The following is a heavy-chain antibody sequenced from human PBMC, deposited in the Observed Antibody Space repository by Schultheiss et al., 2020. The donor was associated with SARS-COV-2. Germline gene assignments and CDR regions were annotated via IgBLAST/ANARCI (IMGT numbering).Heavy chain of an antibody. CDR1: GFTFSSYA. Sequence: GESLKISCAASGFTFSSYAMHWVRQAPGKGLEWVAVISYDGSNKYYADSVKGRFTISRDNAKNSLYLQMNSLRAEDTAVYYCARTKSHRGDYVSYWGQGTLVSVSS. CDR2: ISYDGSNK. CDR3: ARTKSHRGDYVSY. V-gene: IGHV3-30*07. D-gene: IGHD2-15*01. J-gene: IGHJ4*02.